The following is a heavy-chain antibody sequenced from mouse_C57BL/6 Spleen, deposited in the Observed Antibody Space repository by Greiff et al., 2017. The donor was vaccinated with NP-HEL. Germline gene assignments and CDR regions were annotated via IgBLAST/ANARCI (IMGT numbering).Heavy chain of an antibody. V-gene: IGHV1-55*01. CDR2: IYPGSGST. D-gene: IGHD1-1*01. J-gene: IGHJ3*01. Sequence: QVQLQQSGAELVKPGASVKMSCKASGYTFTSYWITWVKQRPGQGLEWIGDIYPGSGSTNYNEKFKSKATLTVDTSSSTAYMQLSSLTSEDSAVYYCARGGTVVATKDWFAYWGQGTLVTVSA. CDR1: GYTFTSYW. CDR3: ARGGTVVATKDWFAY.